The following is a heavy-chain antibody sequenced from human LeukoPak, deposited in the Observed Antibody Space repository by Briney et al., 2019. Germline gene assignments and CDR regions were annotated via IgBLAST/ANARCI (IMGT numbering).Heavy chain of an antibody. J-gene: IGHJ6*03. CDR3: ARAHYYDSSGYYAPGYYYYYYMDV. D-gene: IGHD3-22*01. Sequence: SETLSLTCTVSGGSISSRTYYWGWIRQPPGKGLEWIGTIYYSGTTYYNPSLKSRVTISVDTSKNQFSLKLSSVTAADTAVYYCARAHYYDSSGYYAPGYYYYYYMDVWGKGTTVTVSS. V-gene: IGHV4-39*07. CDR1: GGSISSRTYY. CDR2: IYYSGTT.